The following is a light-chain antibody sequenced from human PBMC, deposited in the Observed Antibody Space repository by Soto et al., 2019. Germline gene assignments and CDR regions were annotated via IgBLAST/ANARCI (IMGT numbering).Light chain of an antibody. J-gene: IGLJ1*01. CDR3: GSWDSSLSAYV. CDR2: DDN. CDR1: SSNIGGNS. Sequence: QSVMTQPPSVSAAQGQKVTISCSGSSSNIGGNSVSWYQQLPGTAPKLLIYDDNKRPSGIPDRFSGSKSGTSATLGITGFQTGDEADYYCGSWDSSLSAYVFGPGTKLTVL. V-gene: IGLV1-51*01.